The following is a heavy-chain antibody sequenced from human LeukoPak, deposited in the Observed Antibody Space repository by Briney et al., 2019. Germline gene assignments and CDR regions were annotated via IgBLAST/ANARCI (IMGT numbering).Heavy chain of an antibody. J-gene: IGHJ4*02. CDR1: GFTFSRYW. V-gene: IGHV3-7*01. Sequence: PGWSLTLSCAASGFTFSRYWMTWVRQSPGKGLEWVANINQDGSEKYYGDSVTGRFTISRDNVENSLFLQMNSLRADDTGVYYCARAREAPANVFPDHWGQGVVVTVSS. D-gene: IGHD2-15*01. CDR2: INQDGSEK. CDR3: ARAREAPANVFPDH.